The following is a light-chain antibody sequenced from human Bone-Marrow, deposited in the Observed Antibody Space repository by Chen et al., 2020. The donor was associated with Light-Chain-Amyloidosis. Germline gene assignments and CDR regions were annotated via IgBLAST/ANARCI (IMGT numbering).Light chain of an antibody. CDR3: MQALQITLT. CDR2: LGS. V-gene: IGKV2-28*01. CDR1: QSLLHSNGYNY. Sequence: DIMMTQSPLSLPVTPGEPASISCRSSQSLLHSNGYNYLDWYLQKPGQSPQLLIYLGSNRASWVPDRFSGSGSGTDFTLKISRVEAEDVGVYYCMQALQITLTFGGGTKVEIK. J-gene: IGKJ4*01.